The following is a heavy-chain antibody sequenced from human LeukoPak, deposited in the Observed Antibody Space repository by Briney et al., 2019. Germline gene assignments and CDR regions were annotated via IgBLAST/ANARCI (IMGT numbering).Heavy chain of an antibody. CDR1: GFTFSTYG. CDR3: ARDVRQWRGGLDY. V-gene: IGHV3-30*03. Sequence: PGRSLRLSCAASGFTFSTYGMHGVRQAPHKRLEWMAVMVDVGSEKYYADSVKGRFPFPRNNPKNTPHRHMSSLRPEDTAIYYCARDVRQWRGGLDYWGQGALVTVSS. D-gene: IGHD6-19*01. J-gene: IGHJ4*02. CDR2: MVDVGSEK.